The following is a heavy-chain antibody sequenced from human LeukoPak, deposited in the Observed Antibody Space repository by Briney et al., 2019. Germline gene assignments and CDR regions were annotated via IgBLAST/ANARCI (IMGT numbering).Heavy chain of an antibody. CDR1: GGSISSYY. CDR3: ARARSSTSSFDP. Sequence: SETLSLTCTVSGGSISSYYWSWIRQPPGEGLEWIAYIYYSGSTNYNPSLKSRVTISVDTSKNQFSLKLSSVTAADTAVYYCARARSSTSSFDPWGQGTLVTVSS. J-gene: IGHJ5*02. CDR2: IYYSGST. V-gene: IGHV4-59*01. D-gene: IGHD2-2*01.